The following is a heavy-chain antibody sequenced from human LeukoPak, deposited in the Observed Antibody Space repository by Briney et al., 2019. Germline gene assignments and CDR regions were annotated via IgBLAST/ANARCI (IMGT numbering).Heavy chain of an antibody. CDR1: GFTFSSYS. D-gene: IGHD3-10*01. Sequence: GGSLRLSCAASGFTFSSYSMNWVRQAPGKGLEWVSSISSSSSYIYYADSVKGRFTISRDNAKNTLYLQMNSLRAEDTAVYYCARVMVRGVIWGPFDYWGQGTLVTVSS. J-gene: IGHJ4*02. CDR3: ARVMVRGVIWGPFDY. V-gene: IGHV3-21*01. CDR2: ISSSSSYI.